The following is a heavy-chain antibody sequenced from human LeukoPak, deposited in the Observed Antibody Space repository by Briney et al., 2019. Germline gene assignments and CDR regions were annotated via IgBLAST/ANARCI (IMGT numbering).Heavy chain of an antibody. CDR3: ARAYTGFHYYYYYMDV. CDR2: IYHSGST. CDR1: GYSISSGYY. J-gene: IGHJ6*03. Sequence: PSETLSLTCTVSGYSISSGYYWGWIRQPPGKGLEWIGSIYHSGSTYYNPSLKSRVTISVDTSKNQFSLKLSSVTAADTAVYYCARAYTGFHYYYYYMDVWGKGTTVTVSS. V-gene: IGHV4-38-2*02. D-gene: IGHD1-1*01.